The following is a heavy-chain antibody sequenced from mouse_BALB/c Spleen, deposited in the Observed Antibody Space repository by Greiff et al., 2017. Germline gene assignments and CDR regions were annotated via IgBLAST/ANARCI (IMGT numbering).Heavy chain of an antibody. CDR2: IWSGGST. D-gene: IGHD1-1*01. Sequence: VQGVESGPGLVQPSQSLSITCTVSGFSLTSYGVHWVRQSPGKGLEWLGVIWSGGSTDYNAAFISRLSISKDNSKSQVFFKMNSLQANDTAIYYCARTHYYGRGYAMDYWGQGTSVTVSS. J-gene: IGHJ4*01. V-gene: IGHV2-2*02. CDR1: GFSLTSYG. CDR3: ARTHYYGRGYAMDY.